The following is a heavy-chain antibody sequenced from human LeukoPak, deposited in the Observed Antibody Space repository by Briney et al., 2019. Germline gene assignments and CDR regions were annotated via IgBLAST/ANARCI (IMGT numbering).Heavy chain of an antibody. Sequence: SETLSLTCTVSGGSISSYYWSWIRQPPGKGLEWIGYIYYSGSTNYNPSLKSRVPISVDTSKNQFSLKLSSVTAADTAVYYCARAPHGGWFDYWGQGTLVTVSS. V-gene: IGHV4-59*01. CDR2: IYYSGST. D-gene: IGHD6-19*01. CDR3: ARAPHGGWFDY. CDR1: GGSISSYY. J-gene: IGHJ4*02.